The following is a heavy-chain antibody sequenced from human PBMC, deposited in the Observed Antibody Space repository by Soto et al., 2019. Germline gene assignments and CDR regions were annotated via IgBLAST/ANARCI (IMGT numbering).Heavy chain of an antibody. CDR1: GGTFSSYA. V-gene: IGHV1-69*12. J-gene: IGHJ4*02. Sequence: QVQLVQSGAEVKKPGSSVKVSCKASGGTFSSYAISWVRQAPGQGLEWMGGIIPIFGTANYAQKFQGRVTITAEESTSTAYMELSSLRSEDTAVDYCAGRLYYGGNPEAFDYWGQGTLVTVSS. D-gene: IGHD4-17*01. CDR3: AGRLYYGGNPEAFDY. CDR2: IIPIFGTA.